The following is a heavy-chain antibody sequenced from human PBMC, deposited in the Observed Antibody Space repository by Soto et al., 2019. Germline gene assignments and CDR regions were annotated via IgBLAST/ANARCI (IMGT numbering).Heavy chain of an antibody. D-gene: IGHD1-26*01. CDR3: ARGVGSSPPRY. CDR1: GGSISVYY. V-gene: IGHV4-59*01. Sequence: TETLSLTCTISGGSISVYYWSWIRQSPRQGLEWIGYVYDNGRPYYSPSLKSRVTISADTSKNQISLKLTSATAADTAVYYCARGVGSSPPRYWGRGTLVTVSS. CDR2: VYDNGRP. J-gene: IGHJ4*02.